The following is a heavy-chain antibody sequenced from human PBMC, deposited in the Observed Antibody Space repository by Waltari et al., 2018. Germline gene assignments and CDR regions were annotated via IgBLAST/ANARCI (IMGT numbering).Heavy chain of an antibody. CDR1: GGSISSSSYY. J-gene: IGHJ5*02. CDR2: IYYSGRT. D-gene: IGHD3-10*01. Sequence: QLQLQESGPGLVKPSETLSLTCTVSGGSISSSSYYLGWIRQPPGTGLDWIGSIYYSGRTCYNPSLKSRVTRSVDTSKNQFSLKLRSVTAADTAVYYCARDLYYGSFDPWGQGTLVTVSS. V-gene: IGHV4-39*07. CDR3: ARDLYYGSFDP.